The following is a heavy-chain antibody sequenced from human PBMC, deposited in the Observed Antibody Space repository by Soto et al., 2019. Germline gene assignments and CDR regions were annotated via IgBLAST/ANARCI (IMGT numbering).Heavy chain of an antibody. D-gene: IGHD2-15*01. CDR3: AIRLYCSGGSCYRNWFDP. J-gene: IGHJ5*02. CDR1: GGTFSSYA. Sequence: GASVKVSCKASGGTFSSYAISWVRQAPGQGLEWMGGIIPIFGTANYAQKFQGRVTITADESTSTAYMELSSLRPEDTAVYYCAIRLYCSGGSCYRNWFDPWGQGTLVTVSS. V-gene: IGHV1-69*13. CDR2: IIPIFGTA.